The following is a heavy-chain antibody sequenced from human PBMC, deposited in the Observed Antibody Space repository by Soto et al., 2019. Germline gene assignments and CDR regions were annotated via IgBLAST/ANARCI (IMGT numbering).Heavy chain of an antibody. V-gene: IGHV1-18*01. J-gene: IGHJ4*02. D-gene: IGHD6-19*01. Sequence: GASVKVSCKASGYTFTSYGISWVRQAPGQGLEWMGWISAYNGNTNYAQKLQGRVTMTTDTSTSTAYMELRSLRSDDTAVYYCASGISGLRWAVAGTSLDYWGQGTLVTVSS. CDR3: ASGISGLRWAVAGTSLDY. CDR2: ISAYNGNT. CDR1: GYTFTSYG.